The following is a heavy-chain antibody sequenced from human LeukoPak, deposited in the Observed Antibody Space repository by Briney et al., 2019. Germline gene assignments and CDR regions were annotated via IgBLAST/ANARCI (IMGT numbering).Heavy chain of an antibody. CDR2: ISWNGGST. CDR1: GFTFSSYS. V-gene: IGHV3-20*04. D-gene: IGHD3-22*01. CDR3: ARDREDYYDSSGYRETYYYYYYMDV. J-gene: IGHJ6*03. Sequence: GGSLRLSCAASGFTFSSYSMNWVRQAPGKGLEWVSVISWNGGSTGYADSVKGRFTISRDNAKNSLYLQMNSLRAEDTAVYYCARDREDYYDSSGYRETYYYYYYMDVWGKGTTVTISS.